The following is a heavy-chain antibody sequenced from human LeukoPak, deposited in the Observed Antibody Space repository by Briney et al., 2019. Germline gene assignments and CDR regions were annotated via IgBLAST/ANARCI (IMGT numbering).Heavy chain of an antibody. CDR3: ARDHSTVAGIDF. V-gene: IGHV3-7*01. Sequence: GGSLRLSCAASGFTFSTYWMAWVRQAPGKGLEWVATIKPDGGDKYYVDSVKGRFTISRDNARNSLFLQMNSLRAEDTAVYYCARDHSTVAGIDFWGQGTLVTVSS. CDR1: GFTFSTYW. D-gene: IGHD6-19*01. J-gene: IGHJ4*02. CDR2: IKPDGGDK.